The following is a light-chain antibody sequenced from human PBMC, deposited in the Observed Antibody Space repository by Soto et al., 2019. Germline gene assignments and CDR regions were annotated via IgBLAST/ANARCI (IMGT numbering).Light chain of an antibody. V-gene: IGLV1-40*01. CDR1: SSNFGAGYD. J-gene: IGLJ1*01. CDR2: GNN. CDR3: QSYDNSLSVYV. Sequence: QAVVTQPPSVSAAPGQRVTFSCTGSSSNFGAGYDVHWYQQLPGTAPKLLIYGNNNRPSGVPDRFSGSKSGTSASLAITGLQAEDEADYYCQSYDNSLSVYVFGTGTKVTVL.